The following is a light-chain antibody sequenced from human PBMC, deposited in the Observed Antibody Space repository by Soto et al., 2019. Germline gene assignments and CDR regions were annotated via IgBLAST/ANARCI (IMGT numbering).Light chain of an antibody. Sequence: QSALTQPASVSGSPGQSITISCTGTSSDVGSYNLVSWYQQHPGKAPKLMIYEVSKRPSGVSNRVSGSKSGNTASLTISGLQAKDEADYYCCSYAGSSTVVFGGGTKLTVL. J-gene: IGLJ2*01. V-gene: IGLV2-23*02. CDR1: SSDVGSYNL. CDR3: CSYAGSSTVV. CDR2: EVS.